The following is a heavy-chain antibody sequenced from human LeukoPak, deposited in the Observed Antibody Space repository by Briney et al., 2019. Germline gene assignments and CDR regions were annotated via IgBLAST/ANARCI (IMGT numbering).Heavy chain of an antibody. CDR3: ARQTTDSGYDWFDY. CDR1: GFTFSSYE. Sequence: GGSLRLSCAASGFTFSSYEMNWVRQAPGKGLEWVSYISSSGSTIYYADSVKGRFTISRDNAKNSLYLQMNSLRAEDTAVYYCARQTTDSGYDWFDYWGQGTLVTVSS. V-gene: IGHV3-48*03. J-gene: IGHJ4*02. D-gene: IGHD5-12*01. CDR2: ISSSGSTI.